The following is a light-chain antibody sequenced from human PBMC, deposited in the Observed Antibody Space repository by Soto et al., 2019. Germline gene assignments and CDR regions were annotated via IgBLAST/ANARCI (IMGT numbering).Light chain of an antibody. CDR3: SSHATSSTFYV. V-gene: IGLV2-14*01. CDR2: EVN. CDR1: NSDIGGYKY. Sequence: QSVLTQPASVSGSPGQSITISCTGTNSDIGGYKYVSWYQQHPGKAPKLMIYEVNNRPSGVSNRFSGSKSGNTASLTISGLQAEYEADYYCSSHATSSTFYVFGTGTKVNVL. J-gene: IGLJ1*01.